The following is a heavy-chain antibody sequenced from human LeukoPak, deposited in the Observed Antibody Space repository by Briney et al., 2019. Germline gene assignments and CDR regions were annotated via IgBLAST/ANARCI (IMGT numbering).Heavy chain of an antibody. CDR3: ARVRNDRFYYYGMDV. V-gene: IGHV4-59*01. CDR2: IYYSGST. D-gene: IGHD3-22*01. Sequence: PSETLSLTCTVSGGSIRSYYWSWIRQPPGKGLEWIGYIYYSGSTNYNPSLKSRVTISVDTSKNQFSLKLSSVTAADTAVYYCARVRNDRFYYYGMDVWGQGTTVTVSS. CDR1: GGSIRSYY. J-gene: IGHJ6*02.